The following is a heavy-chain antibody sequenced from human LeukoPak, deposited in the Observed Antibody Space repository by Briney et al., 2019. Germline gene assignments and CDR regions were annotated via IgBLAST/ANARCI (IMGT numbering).Heavy chain of an antibody. J-gene: IGHJ5*02. D-gene: IGHD3-3*01. CDR2: IYHSGST. CDR3: ARNRGDFWSGYYAPSDNWFDP. Sequence: SETLSLTCAVSGYSISSGYYWGWIQQPPGKGLEWIGSIYHSGSTYYNPSSKSRVTISVDTPKNQFSLKLSSVTAADTAMYDCARNRGDFWSGYYAPSDNWFDPWGQGNLVTVSS. V-gene: IGHV4-38-2*01. CDR1: GYSISSGYY.